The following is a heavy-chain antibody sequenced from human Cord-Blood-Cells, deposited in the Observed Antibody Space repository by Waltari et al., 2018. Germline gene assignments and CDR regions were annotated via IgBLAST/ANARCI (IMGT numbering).Heavy chain of an antibody. CDR2: INHSGST. J-gene: IGHJ3*02. Sequence: QVQLQQWGAGLLKPSETLSLTCAVYGGSFSGYYWSWIRQPPGKGLEWIGEINHSGSTNYNPSLKSRVTISVDTSKNQFSLKLSSVTAADTAVYYCARAHFGVVIVRAFDIWGQGTMVTVSS. CDR3: ARAHFGVVIVRAFDI. CDR1: GGSFSGYY. D-gene: IGHD3-3*01. V-gene: IGHV4-34*01.